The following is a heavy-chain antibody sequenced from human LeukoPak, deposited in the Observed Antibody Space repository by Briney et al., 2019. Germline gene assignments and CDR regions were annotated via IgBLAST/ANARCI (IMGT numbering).Heavy chain of an antibody. Sequence: GASVKVSCKASGGTFSSYAISWVRQAPGQGLEWMGGIIPIFGTANYAQKFQGRVTITADESTSTAYMELSSLRSEDTAVYYRARGGAPKLELFHYYYYMDVWGKGTTVTVSS. J-gene: IGHJ6*03. D-gene: IGHD1-7*01. CDR2: IIPIFGTA. V-gene: IGHV1-69*13. CDR3: ARGGAPKLELFHYYYYMDV. CDR1: GGTFSSYA.